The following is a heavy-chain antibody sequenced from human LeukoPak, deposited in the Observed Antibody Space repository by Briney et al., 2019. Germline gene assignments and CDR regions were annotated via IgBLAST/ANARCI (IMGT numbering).Heavy chain of an antibody. D-gene: IGHD4-23*01. Sequence: SETLSLTCAVYGGSFSGYYWSWIRQPPGKGLEWIGEINHSGSTNYNPSLKSRVTISVDTSKNQFSLKLSSVTAADTAVYYCAREEDYGGRNGYFDYWGQGTLVTVSS. CDR1: GGSFSGYY. J-gene: IGHJ4*02. CDR2: INHSGST. V-gene: IGHV4-34*01. CDR3: AREEDYGGRNGYFDY.